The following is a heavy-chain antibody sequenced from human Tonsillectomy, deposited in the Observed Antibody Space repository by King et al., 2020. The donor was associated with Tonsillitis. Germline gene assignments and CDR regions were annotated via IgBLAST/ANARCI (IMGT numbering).Heavy chain of an antibody. CDR3: ARNRDYGDYVDF. Sequence: VQLQESGPGLVRPSQTLSLICRVSGDYLTSGGYLWSWIRQHPHKGLEWIGSTSHRWAPYHTPSLRSRLFMSVDTSKNQLSLRLTSVTAADTAVYYCARNRDYGDYVDFWGQGTLVAVSS. CDR1: GDYLTSGGYL. CDR2: TSHRWAP. D-gene: IGHD4-17*01. J-gene: IGHJ4*02. V-gene: IGHV4-31*03.